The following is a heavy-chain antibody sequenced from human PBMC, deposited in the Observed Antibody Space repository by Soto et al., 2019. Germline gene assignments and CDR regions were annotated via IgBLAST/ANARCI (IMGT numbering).Heavy chain of an antibody. J-gene: IGHJ6*02. CDR3: ANRQGYGSGTGYYYYGMDV. CDR2: ISGSGGST. Sequence: LRXSCASSGCTFSRYAMSWVRQAPGKGLEWVSAISGSGGSTYYADSVKGRFTISRDNSKNTLYLQMNSLRAEDTAVYYCANRQGYGSGTGYYYYGMDVCGQGTTVTFSS. V-gene: IGHV3-23*01. D-gene: IGHD3-10*01. CDR1: GCTFSRYA.